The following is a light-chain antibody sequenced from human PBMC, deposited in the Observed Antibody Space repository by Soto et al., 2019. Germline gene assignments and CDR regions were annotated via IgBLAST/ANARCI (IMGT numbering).Light chain of an antibody. CDR1: QSVSSSY. CDR2: GAS. J-gene: IGKJ4*02. V-gene: IGKV3-20*01. CDR3: QQYGSSPPT. Sequence: IVLTQSPGTLSLSPGERATLSCSASQSVSSSYLAWYQQKPGQAPRLLIYGASSRATGIPDRFSGSVSGTDFTLTISSLEPEDFAVYYCQQYGSSPPTCGGGTKVDIK.